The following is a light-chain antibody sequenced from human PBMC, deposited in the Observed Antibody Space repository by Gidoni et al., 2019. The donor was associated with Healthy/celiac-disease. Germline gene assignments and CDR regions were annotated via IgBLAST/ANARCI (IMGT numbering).Light chain of an antibody. V-gene: IGKV1-5*03. CDR1: QSISSW. J-gene: IGKJ2*04. Sequence: DIQMTQSPSTLSASVGDRVTITCRASQSISSWLAWYQQNPGKAPKLLIYKASSLESGVPSRFSGSGSGTEFTLTISSLQPDDFATYYCQQYNSYSPRSFGQGTKLEIK. CDR2: KAS. CDR3: QQYNSYSPRS.